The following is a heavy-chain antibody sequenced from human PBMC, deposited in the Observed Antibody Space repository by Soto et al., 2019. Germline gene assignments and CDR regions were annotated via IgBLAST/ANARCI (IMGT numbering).Heavy chain of an antibody. D-gene: IGHD6-13*01. V-gene: IGHV3-30*03. Sequence: VAVISYDGSNKYYADSVKGRFTISRDNSKNTLYLQMNSLRAEDTAVYYCARDKKVRAAAGMLYYGMDVWGQGTTVTVSS. CDR2: ISYDGSNK. J-gene: IGHJ6*02. CDR3: ARDKKVRAAAGMLYYGMDV.